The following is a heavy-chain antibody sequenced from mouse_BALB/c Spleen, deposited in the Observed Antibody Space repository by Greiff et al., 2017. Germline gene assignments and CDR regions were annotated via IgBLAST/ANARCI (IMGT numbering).Heavy chain of an antibody. D-gene: IGHD1-1*01. V-gene: IGHV1-5*01. CDR2: IYPGNSDT. J-gene: IGHJ2*01. Sequence: VQLKESGTVLARPGASVKMSCKASGYSFTSYWMHSVKQRPGQGLEWIGAIYPGNSDTSYNQKFKGKAKLTAVTSASTAYMELSSLTNEDSAVYYCTRENLLLTPYFDYWGQGTTLTVSS. CDR3: TRENLLLTPYFDY. CDR1: GYSFTSYW.